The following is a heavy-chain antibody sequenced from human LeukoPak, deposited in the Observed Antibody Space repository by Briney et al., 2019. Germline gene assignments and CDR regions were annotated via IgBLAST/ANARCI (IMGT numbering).Heavy chain of an antibody. CDR3: ARVRGGTYNHYFDY. CDR1: GGSISNYY. J-gene: IGHJ4*02. Sequence: SETLSLTCTVSGGSISNYYWSWIRQPPGKGLEWIGYIYYSGSTNYNPSLKSRVTMSVDTSKNQFSLKLSSVTAADTAVYYCARVRGGTYNHYFDYWGQGTLVTVSS. D-gene: IGHD5-24*01. V-gene: IGHV4-59*12. CDR2: IYYSGST.